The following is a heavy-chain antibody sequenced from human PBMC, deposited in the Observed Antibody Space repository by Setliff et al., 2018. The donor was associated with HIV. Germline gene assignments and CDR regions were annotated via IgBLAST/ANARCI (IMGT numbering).Heavy chain of an antibody. CDR2: ISSTGNVM. V-gene: IGHV3-48*04. CDR1: GFYFSNYW. CDR3: ASRGYNYGRRPVYFDR. D-gene: IGHD5-18*01. J-gene: IGHJ4*02. Sequence: GGSLRLSCVVSGFYFSNYWMNWVRQAPGKGLEWVSHISSTGNVMDYADFVKGRFTISRDNARKSLYLEMHSLRAEDTAVYYCASRGYNYGRRPVYFDRWGQGTLVTVSS.